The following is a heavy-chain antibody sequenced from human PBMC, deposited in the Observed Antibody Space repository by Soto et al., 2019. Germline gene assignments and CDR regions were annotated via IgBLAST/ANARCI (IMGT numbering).Heavy chain of an antibody. V-gene: IGHV1-69*04. CDR3: GRDGSDHAFEH. J-gene: IGHJ4*02. CDR1: GGTFSTYT. Sequence: ASVKVSCKASGGTFSTYTISWVRQAPGHGLEWMGRIIPNLDITKYAQRFQDRLTITADESTSTAYMELSSLRSGDTAVYYCGRDGSDHAFEHWGQGTLVTVPQ. D-gene: IGHD1-1*01. CDR2: IIPNLDIT.